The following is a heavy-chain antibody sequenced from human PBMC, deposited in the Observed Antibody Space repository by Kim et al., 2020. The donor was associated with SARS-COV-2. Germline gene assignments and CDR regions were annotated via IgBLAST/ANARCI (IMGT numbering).Heavy chain of an antibody. Sequence: KSGSTGYAQTFQGRVTMSRDTSTNTAYMELNSLRVEDTAVYYCARGERLDSWGQGTLVTVSS. V-gene: IGHV1-8*01. CDR3: ARGERLDS. D-gene: IGHD1-26*01. J-gene: IGHJ4*02. CDR2: KSGST.